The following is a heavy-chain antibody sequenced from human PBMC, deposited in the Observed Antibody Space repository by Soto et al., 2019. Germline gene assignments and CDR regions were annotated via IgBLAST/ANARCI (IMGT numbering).Heavy chain of an antibody. CDR2: IYPGDSDT. CDR3: ARRGGNGGSYYYYGMDV. V-gene: IGHV5-51*01. Sequence: PGESLKISCTGSGYSFTGYWIGWVCQMPGKGLEWMGIIYPGDSDTRYSPSFQGQVTISADKSISTAYLQWSSLKASDTAMYYCARRGGNGGSYYYYGMDVWGQGTTVTVS. J-gene: IGHJ6*02. D-gene: IGHD2-15*01. CDR1: GYSFTGYW.